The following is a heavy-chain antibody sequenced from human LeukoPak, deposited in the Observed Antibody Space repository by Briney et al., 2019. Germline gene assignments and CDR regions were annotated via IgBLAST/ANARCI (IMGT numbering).Heavy chain of an antibody. J-gene: IGHJ4*02. CDR2: FYSIGNT. CDR1: GGSISHYH. Sequence: SETLSLTCSVSGGSISHYHWTWIRQPPGKGLEWIGYFYSIGNTNYNPSLESRATISVDTSRNQGSLRLSSVTAADTAVYYCARKDGDWWGQGILVTVSS. D-gene: IGHD3-9*01. CDR3: ARKDGDW. V-gene: IGHV4-59*08.